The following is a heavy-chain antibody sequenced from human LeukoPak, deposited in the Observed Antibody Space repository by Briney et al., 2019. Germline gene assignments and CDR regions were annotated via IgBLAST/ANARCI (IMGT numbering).Heavy chain of an antibody. D-gene: IGHD5-24*01. CDR2: INHSGST. CDR3: ARVTIGHDAFDI. Sequence: PGESLRLSCAASGFTFSRYWIHWIRQPPGTGLEWIGEINHSGSTNYNPSLKSRVTISVDTSKNQFSLKLSSVTAADTAVYYCARVTIGHDAFDIWGQGTKVTVSS. J-gene: IGHJ3*02. CDR1: GFTFSRYW. V-gene: IGHV4-34*01.